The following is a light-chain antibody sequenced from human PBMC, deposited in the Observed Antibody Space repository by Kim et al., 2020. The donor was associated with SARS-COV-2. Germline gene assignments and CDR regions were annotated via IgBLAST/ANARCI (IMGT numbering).Light chain of an antibody. CDR2: GNS. Sequence: VTISCTGSSSNIGAGYDVHWYKQLPGTAPKLLIYGNSNRPSGVPDRFSGSESGTSASLAITGLQAEDEADYYCQSYDSSLSGSVVFGGGTQLTVL. CDR3: QSYDSSLSGSVV. V-gene: IGLV1-40*01. CDR1: SSNIGAGYD. J-gene: IGLJ2*01.